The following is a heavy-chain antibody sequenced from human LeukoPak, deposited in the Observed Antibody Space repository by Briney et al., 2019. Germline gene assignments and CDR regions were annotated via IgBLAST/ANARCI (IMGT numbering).Heavy chain of an antibody. CDR3: AKDMADSSGYSFDH. D-gene: IGHD3-22*01. V-gene: IGHV3-30*02. Sequence: GGSLRLSCAASGFTFSSYGMHWVRQAPGKGLEWVAFIRYDGSNKYYADSVKGRFTISRDNSKNTLYLQMNSLRAEDTAVYYCAKDMADSSGYSFDHWGQGTLVTVSS. CDR1: GFTFSSYG. J-gene: IGHJ4*02. CDR2: IRYDGSNK.